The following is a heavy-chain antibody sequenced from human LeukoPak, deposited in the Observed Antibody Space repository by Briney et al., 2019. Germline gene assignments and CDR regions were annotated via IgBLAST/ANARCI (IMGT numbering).Heavy chain of an antibody. CDR2: SNPSSGGT. J-gene: IGHJ4*02. V-gene: IGHV1-2*02. CDR1: GYTFTGNY. Sequence: ASVKVSCTASGYTFTGNYIHWVRQAPGQGLEWMGWSNPSSGGTHYAQTFQGRVTMTRDTSISTAYLEVSGLRSDDTAVYFCTRGGGRSWVDYWGQGALVTVSS. CDR3: TRGGGRSWVDY. D-gene: IGHD2-15*01.